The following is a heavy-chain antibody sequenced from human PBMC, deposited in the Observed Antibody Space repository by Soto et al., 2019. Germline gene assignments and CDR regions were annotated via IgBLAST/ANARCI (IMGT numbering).Heavy chain of an antibody. D-gene: IGHD3-9*01. V-gene: IGHV3-64D*06. J-gene: IGHJ4*02. CDR1: GFTFSDYT. CDR2: ISNNASDT. Sequence: GGSLRLSCSASGFTFSDYTIHWVRQAPGKRLEFVSAISNNASDTYYGEPVKGRFYISRHNSKNTLYLQMDSLTTEDAAVYYCVKEKGPSCDWSYYFDYWGQGTRGTVSP. CDR3: VKEKGPSCDWSYYFDY.